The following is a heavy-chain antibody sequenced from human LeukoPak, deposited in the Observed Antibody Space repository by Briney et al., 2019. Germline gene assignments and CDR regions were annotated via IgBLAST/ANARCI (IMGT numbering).Heavy chain of an antibody. Sequence: GESLKISCKGSGYDSSSYWIAWVRQMPGKGLEWMARLDPSDSYTNYSPSFQGHVTISADKSISTAYLQWSSLKAADTAIYYCARQVPRQHVASGAMDVWGKGTTVTVSS. CDR1: GYDSSSYW. V-gene: IGHV5-10-1*01. D-gene: IGHD1-1*01. CDR2: LDPSDSYT. J-gene: IGHJ6*04. CDR3: ARQVPRQHVASGAMDV.